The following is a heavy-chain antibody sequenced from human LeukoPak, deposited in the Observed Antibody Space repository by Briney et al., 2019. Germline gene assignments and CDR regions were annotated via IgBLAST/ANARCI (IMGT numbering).Heavy chain of an antibody. V-gene: IGHV1-2*02. D-gene: IGHD2-15*01. CDR2: INPNSRGT. Sequence: GASVKVSCKASGYTFTGYYMHWVRQAPGQGLEWMGWINPNSRGTNYAQKFQGRVTMTRDTSISTAYMELSRLRSDDTAVYYCARSAMGWPTPTPDYWGQGTLATVSS. CDR1: GYTFTGYY. CDR3: ARSAMGWPTPTPDY. J-gene: IGHJ4*02.